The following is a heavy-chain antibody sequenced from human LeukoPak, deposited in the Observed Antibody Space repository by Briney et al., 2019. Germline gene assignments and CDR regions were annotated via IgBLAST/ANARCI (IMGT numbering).Heavy chain of an antibody. CDR2: ISGSGGTT. Sequence: GSLRLSCAASGFTFSSYAMSWVRQAPGKGLEWVSTISGSGGTTYYADSVKGRFPISRDSSKNALYLQMDSLRAEDTAVYYCAKASLSGGTCCSSFDYWGQGTLVTVSS. D-gene: IGHD2-15*01. V-gene: IGHV3-23*01. CDR1: GFTFSSYA. J-gene: IGHJ4*02. CDR3: AKASLSGGTCCSSFDY.